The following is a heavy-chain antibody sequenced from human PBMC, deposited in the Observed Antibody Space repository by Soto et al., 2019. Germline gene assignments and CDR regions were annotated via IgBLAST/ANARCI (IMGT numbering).Heavy chain of an antibody. Sequence: EVQLVESGGGLVLPGGSMRLSCAASGFTFSRYWMHWVRQAPGKGLVWVSRISSYGSDTHYADSVKGRFTISRDNAKNTLYLQMNRLRADDTAVYYCASNYAYAEGYYWYGFDVGGQGTTVTVSS. J-gene: IGHJ6*02. CDR2: ISSYGSDT. CDR1: GFTFSRYW. V-gene: IGHV3-74*01. D-gene: IGHD3-16*01. CDR3: ASNYAYAEGYYWYGFDV.